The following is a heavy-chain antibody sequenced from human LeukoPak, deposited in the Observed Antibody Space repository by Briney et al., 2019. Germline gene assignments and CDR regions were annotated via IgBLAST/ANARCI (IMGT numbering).Heavy chain of an antibody. CDR2: INLEGSTK. J-gene: IGHJ3*01. V-gene: IGHV3-7*01. CDR3: VKFLSRSFEV. D-gene: IGHD2-21*01. Sequence: PGGSLRLSCAASGFTFSSVWMSWVRQAPGKGLEWVANINLEGSTKEYVDSVRDRFTISRDNAKNSLSLQMSYLRVEDTAVCYCVKFLSRSFEVWGQGTVVTVSS. CDR1: GFTFSSVW.